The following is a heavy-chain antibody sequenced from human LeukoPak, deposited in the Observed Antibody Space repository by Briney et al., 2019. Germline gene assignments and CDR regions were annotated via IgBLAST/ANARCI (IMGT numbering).Heavy chain of an antibody. CDR2: IKSDVRST. Sequence: GGSLRLSCAASGFTFSTSWIHWVRQAPGKGVVWVARIKSDVRSTDYADSVKGRFTISRDDANNILYLQMNSLRAEDTAVYFCTAIRPDYWGQGTVVTVSS. CDR1: GFTFSTSW. J-gene: IGHJ4*02. V-gene: IGHV3-74*01. CDR3: TAIRPDY. D-gene: IGHD2-21*02.